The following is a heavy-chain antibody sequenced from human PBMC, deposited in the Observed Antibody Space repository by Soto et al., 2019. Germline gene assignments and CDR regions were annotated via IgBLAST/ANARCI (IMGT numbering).Heavy chain of an antibody. J-gene: IGHJ6*02. V-gene: IGHV3-23*01. Sequence: GSLRLSCAASGFTVSSYYMSWVRQAPGKGLEWVSAISGSGGSTYYADSVKGRFTISRDNSKNTLYLQMNSLRAEDTAVYYCANPIQLWLRYGMDVWGQGTTVTVSS. CDR2: ISGSGGST. CDR3: ANPIQLWLRYGMDV. CDR1: GFTVSSYY. D-gene: IGHD5-18*01.